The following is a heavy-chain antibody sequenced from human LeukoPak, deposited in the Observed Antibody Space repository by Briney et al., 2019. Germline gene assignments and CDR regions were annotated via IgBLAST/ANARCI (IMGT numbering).Heavy chain of an antibody. CDR2: ISGSGGST. D-gene: IGHD3-9*01. CDR3: AKDHYDILTGYLGVFDY. V-gene: IGHV3-23*01. J-gene: IGHJ4*02. CDR1: GFTFSSYA. Sequence: GGSLRLSCAASGFTFSSYAMSWVRQAPEKGLEWVSAISGSGGSTYYADSVKGRFTISRDNSKNTLYLQMNSLRAEDTAVYYCAKDHYDILTGYLGVFDYWGQGTLVTVSS.